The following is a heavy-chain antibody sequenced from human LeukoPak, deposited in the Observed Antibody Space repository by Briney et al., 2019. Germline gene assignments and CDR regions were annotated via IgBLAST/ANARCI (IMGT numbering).Heavy chain of an antibody. J-gene: IGHJ6*03. D-gene: IGHD3-16*01. CDR1: GGTFSSYA. CDR2: IIPIFGTA. CDR3: ARARGGSYYYNYMDV. Sequence: AASVKVSCKASGGTFSSYAISWVRQAPGQGLEWMGGIIPIFGTANYAQKFQGRVTITADKSTSTAYMELSSLRSEDTAVYYCARARGGSYYYNYMDVWGKGTTVTVSS. V-gene: IGHV1-69*06.